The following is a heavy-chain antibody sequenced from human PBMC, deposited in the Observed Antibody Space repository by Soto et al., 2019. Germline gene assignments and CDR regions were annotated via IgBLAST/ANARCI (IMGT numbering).Heavy chain of an antibody. CDR2: ISGSGGST. V-gene: IGHV3-23*01. CDR3: AKGQRSDYITWRDWFDP. J-gene: IGHJ5*02. Sequence: PGGSLRLSWAASGFTSSSYAMIWVRQAPGKGLEWVSAISGSGGSTYYADSVKGRFTISRDNSKNTLYLQMNSLRAEDTAVYYCAKGQRSDYITWRDWFDPWGQGTLVTVSS. D-gene: IGHD1-26*01. CDR1: GFTSSSYA.